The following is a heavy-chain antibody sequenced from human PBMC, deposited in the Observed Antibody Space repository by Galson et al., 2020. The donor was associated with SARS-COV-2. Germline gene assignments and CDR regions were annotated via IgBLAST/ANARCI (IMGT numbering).Heavy chain of an antibody. V-gene: IGHV1-2*02. J-gene: IGHJ6*02. CDR3: AIQPRIVAVGYYYFYGLTC. CDR1: GYTFTGYY. D-gene: IGHD6-13*01. Sequence: ASVKVSCKTSGYTFTGYYVHWVRQAPGQGLEWVGGIDPQTGVTDYAQKLQGRVTMTSDRSNSTAYMELNSLKSDDTALYSCAIQPRIVAVGYYYFYGLTCWGPGTTDTGSS. CDR2: IDPQTGVT.